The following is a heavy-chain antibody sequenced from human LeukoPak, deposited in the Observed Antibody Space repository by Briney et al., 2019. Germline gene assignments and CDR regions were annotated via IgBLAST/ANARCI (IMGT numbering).Heavy chain of an antibody. CDR3: GRIGTVGATDF. V-gene: IGHV3-23*01. J-gene: IGHJ4*02. D-gene: IGHD1-26*01. Sequence: PGGSLRLSCAASGFTFSSHGMIWVRRAPGKGLEWISALTDSGGHTFYSDSVKGRFTISRDNPRNSLYLQMNSLRVEDTAIYYCGRIGTVGATDFWGQGTLVTVSS. CDR2: LTDSGGHT. CDR1: GFTFSSHG.